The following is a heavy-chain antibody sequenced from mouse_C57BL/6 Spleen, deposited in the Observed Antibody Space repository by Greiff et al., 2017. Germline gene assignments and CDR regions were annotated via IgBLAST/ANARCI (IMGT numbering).Heavy chain of an antibody. CDR3: ARGRSYGYDGGCDY. CDR2: INPGSGGT. V-gene: IGHV1-54*01. CDR1: GYAFTNYL. Sequence: QVQLQQSGAELVRPGTSVKVSCKASGYAFTNYLIEWVKQRPGQGLEWIGVINPGSGGTNYNEKFKGKATLTADKSSSTAYMQLSSLTSEDSAVYFCARGRSYGYDGGCDYWGQGTTLTVSS. D-gene: IGHD2-2*01. J-gene: IGHJ2*01.